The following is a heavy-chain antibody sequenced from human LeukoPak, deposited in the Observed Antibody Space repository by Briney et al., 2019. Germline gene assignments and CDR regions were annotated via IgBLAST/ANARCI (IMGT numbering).Heavy chain of an antibody. CDR3: ARRAYGSGTYYPDY. V-gene: IGHV3-21*01. CDR2: ISGVSNYI. D-gene: IGHD3-10*01. CDR1: GFTFCSYS. J-gene: IGHJ4*02. Sequence: KTGGSLRLSCAASGFTFCSYSMIWVRQAPGKGLEWVSFISGVSNYIYYADSVKGRFTISRDSAKNSLYLQMDSLRAEDTAVYYCARRAYGSGTYYPDYWGQGTLVTVSS.